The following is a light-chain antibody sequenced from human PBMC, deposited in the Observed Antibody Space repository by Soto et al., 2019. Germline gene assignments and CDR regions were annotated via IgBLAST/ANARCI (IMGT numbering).Light chain of an antibody. V-gene: IGLV9-49*01. Sequence: QAVVTQPPSASASLGASVTLTCTLSSGYSNYKVDWYQQRPAKGPRSVLRVRTGRIVGSKGDGIPDRFSVLGSGLNRYLTIKNIQEEDESDYHCGADHGSGSNFVVFGGGTKLTVL. J-gene: IGLJ2*01. CDR3: GADHGSGSNFVV. CDR2: VRTGRIVG. CDR1: SGYSNYK.